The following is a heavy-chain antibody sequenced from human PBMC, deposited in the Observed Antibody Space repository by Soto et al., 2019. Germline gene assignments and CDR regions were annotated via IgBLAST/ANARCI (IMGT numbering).Heavy chain of an antibody. CDR1: GFTFSSYA. CDR2: ISGSGGST. J-gene: IGHJ6*02. V-gene: IGHV3-23*01. Sequence: GGSLRLSCAASGFTFSSYAMSWVRQAPGKGLEWVSAISGSGGSTYYADSVKGRFTISRDNSKNTLYLQMNSLRAEDTAVYYCAKDISATVTTAVPRDYYYYGMDVWGQGTTVTVSS. CDR3: AKDISATVTTAVPRDYYYYGMDV. D-gene: IGHD4-17*01.